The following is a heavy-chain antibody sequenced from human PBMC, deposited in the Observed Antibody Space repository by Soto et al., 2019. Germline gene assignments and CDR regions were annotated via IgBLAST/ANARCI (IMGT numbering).Heavy chain of an antibody. J-gene: IGHJ5*02. V-gene: IGHV4-59*01. CDR2: IYYTGST. Sequence: QVQLQESGPGLVKPSETLSLICTVSGGSISSYYWSWIRQPPGKGLEWIGYIYYTGSTNYNPSLTNYNPSLTNYTPSLKSRVTISVDTSKNQFSLKLSSVTAADTAVYYCATTYYDFWSGLTKTNWFDPWGQGTLVTVSS. CDR1: GGSISSYY. D-gene: IGHD3-3*01. CDR3: ATTYYDFWSGLTKTNWFDP.